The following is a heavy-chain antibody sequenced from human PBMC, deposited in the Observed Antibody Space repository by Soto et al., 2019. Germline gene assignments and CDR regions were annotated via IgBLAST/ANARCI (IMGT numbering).Heavy chain of an antibody. CDR3: ARVGSYSDGSSYPY. D-gene: IGHD6-6*01. Sequence: QVQLVQSGAELKKPGASVTVSCKASGYTFTGHDLHWVRQAPGQGLEWMGWIKANGGATKYARKVQGRVTMARDTSTTTAYLELNSLRSDDTGVYFCARVGSYSDGSSYPYWGQGTLVTVSA. CDR1: GYTFTGHD. J-gene: IGHJ4*02. CDR2: IKANGGAT. V-gene: IGHV1-2*02.